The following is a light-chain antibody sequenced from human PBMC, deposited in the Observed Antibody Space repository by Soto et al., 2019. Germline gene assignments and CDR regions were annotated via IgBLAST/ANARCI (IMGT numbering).Light chain of an antibody. Sequence: QSALTQPPSASGSPGQSVTISCTGNSSDVGGYNYVSWYQQHPGKAPKLMVYEVTKRPSGVPDRFSGSKSGNTASLTVSGLQAGDEADYYCSSFAGSNNLVFGGGTKVTVL. CDR1: SSDVGGYNY. CDR2: EVT. J-gene: IGLJ2*01. CDR3: SSFAGSNNLV. V-gene: IGLV2-8*01.